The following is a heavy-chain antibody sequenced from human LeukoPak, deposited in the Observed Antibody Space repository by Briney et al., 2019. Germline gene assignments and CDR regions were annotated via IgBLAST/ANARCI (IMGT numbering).Heavy chain of an antibody. Sequence: SETLFLTCAVYGGSFSGYYWSWIRQPPGKGLEWIGEINHSGSTNYNPSLKSRVTISVDTSKNQFSLKLSSVTAADTAVYYCARVSGLAGYYDYYYYGMDVWGQGTTVTVSS. CDR3: ARVSGLAGYYDYYYYGMDV. CDR1: GGSFSGYY. V-gene: IGHV4-34*01. D-gene: IGHD3-9*01. CDR2: INHSGST. J-gene: IGHJ6*02.